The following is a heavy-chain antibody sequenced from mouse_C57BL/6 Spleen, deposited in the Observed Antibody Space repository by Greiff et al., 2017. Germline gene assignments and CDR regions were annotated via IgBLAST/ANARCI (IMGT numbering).Heavy chain of an antibody. CDR3: TRQTTVGASPYWYFDV. CDR2: IYPGNSDT. CDR1: GYTFTSYW. Sequence: VQLQQSGTVLARPGASVKMSCKTSGYTFTSYWMHWVKQRPGQGLEWIGAIYPGNSDTSYNQKFKGKAKLTAVTSASTAYMELSSLTNEDSAVYYCTRQTTVGASPYWYFDVWGTGTTVTVSS. V-gene: IGHV1-5*01. J-gene: IGHJ1*03. D-gene: IGHD1-1*01.